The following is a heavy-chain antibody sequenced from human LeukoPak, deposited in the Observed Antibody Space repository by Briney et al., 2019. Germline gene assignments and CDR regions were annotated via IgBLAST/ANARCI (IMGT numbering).Heavy chain of an antibody. CDR1: GFTFSSSA. V-gene: IGHV3-23*01. CDR2: ISNNGGYT. D-gene: IGHD2-15*01. CDR3: AKQLGYCSDGSCYFPY. J-gene: IGHJ4*02. Sequence: GGSLRLSCAASGFTFSSSAMSWVRQAPGKGLEWVSAISNNGGYTYYADSVQGRFTISRDNSKSKLCLQMNSLRAEDTAVYYCAKQLGYCSDGSCYFPYWGQGTLVTVSS.